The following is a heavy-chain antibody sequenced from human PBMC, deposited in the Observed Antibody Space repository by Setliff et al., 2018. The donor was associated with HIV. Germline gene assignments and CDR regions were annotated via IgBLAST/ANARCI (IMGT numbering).Heavy chain of an antibody. Sequence: PSETLSLTCAVYGASLSPYFWHWIRQSPGKGLEWIGEISHNGGFNYSPSLESRLTTSVDTPRNQVSLNLSAVTAADTAIYYCVRGANFYTPRKRIFDYWGQGMSVTVSS. CDR1: GASLSPYF. J-gene: IGHJ4*02. V-gene: IGHV4-34*01. D-gene: IGHD3-3*01. CDR3: VRGANFYTPRKRIFDY. CDR2: ISHNGGF.